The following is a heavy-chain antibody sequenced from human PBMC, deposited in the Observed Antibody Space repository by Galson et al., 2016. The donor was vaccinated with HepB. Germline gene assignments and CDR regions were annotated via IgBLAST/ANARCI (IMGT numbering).Heavy chain of an antibody. V-gene: IGHV4-59*01. CDR1: GGSISSYTY. D-gene: IGHD1-14*01. J-gene: IGHJ4*02. Sequence: ETLSLTCTVPGGSISSYTYWSWIRQPPGKGLEWTGYISYSGSTNYSPSLKSRVTMSLDTSKNQVSLRLRSVTAADTAVYYCAREGTTPAFDSWGQGILVTVSS. CDR3: AREGTTPAFDS. CDR2: ISYSGST.